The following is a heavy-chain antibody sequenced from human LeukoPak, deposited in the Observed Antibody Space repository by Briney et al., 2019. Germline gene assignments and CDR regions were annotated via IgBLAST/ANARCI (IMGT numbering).Heavy chain of an antibody. V-gene: IGHV1-8*01. J-gene: IGHJ3*02. CDR2: MNPNSGNT. D-gene: IGHD2-15*01. Sequence: ASVKVSCKASGYTFTSYDINWVRQATGQGLEWMGWMNPNSGNTGYAQKFQGRVTMTRNTSISTAYMELSSLRSEDTAVYYCARLGLYCSGGSCSYNIWGQGTMVTVSS. CDR1: GYTFTSYD. CDR3: ARLGLYCSGGSCSYNI.